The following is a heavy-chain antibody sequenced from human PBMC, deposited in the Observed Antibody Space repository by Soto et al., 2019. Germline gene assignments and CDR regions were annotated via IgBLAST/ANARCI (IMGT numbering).Heavy chain of an antibody. CDR2: ISAYNGNT. V-gene: IGHV1-18*04. D-gene: IGHD4-4*01. Sequence: ASVKVSCKASGYTFTSYGISWVRQAPGQGLEWMGWISAYNGNTNYAQKLQGRCTMTTDTYTSTAYMELRSLRSDDTAVYYCARGGDGYNNYYFDYWGQGTLVTVSS. J-gene: IGHJ4*02. CDR3: ARGGDGYNNYYFDY. CDR1: GYTFTSYG.